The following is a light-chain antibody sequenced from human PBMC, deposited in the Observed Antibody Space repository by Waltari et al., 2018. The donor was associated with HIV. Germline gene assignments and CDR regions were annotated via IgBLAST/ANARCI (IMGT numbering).Light chain of an antibody. J-gene: IGLJ2*01. CDR3: ATWDDSLNGHVV. V-gene: IGLV1-44*01. Sequence: QSVLTQPPSASGTPGQRVTIPCSGRSSNIGANTVNWYQQLPGTAPKLLIYTNTQRPSGVPDRFSGSKSGTSASLAISGLQSEDEADYYCATWDDSLNGHVVFGGGTKLTVL. CDR1: SSNIGANT. CDR2: TNT.